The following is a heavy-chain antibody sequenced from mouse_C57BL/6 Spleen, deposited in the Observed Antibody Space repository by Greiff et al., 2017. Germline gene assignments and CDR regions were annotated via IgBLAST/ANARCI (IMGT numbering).Heavy chain of an antibody. J-gene: IGHJ4*01. Sequence: EVKLQESGPGLVKPSQSLSLTCSVTGYSITSGYYWNWIRQFPGNKLEWMGYISYDGSNNYNPSLKNRISITRDTSKNQFFLKLNSVTTEDTATYYCAREEDLFAMDYWGQGTSVTVSS. CDR2: ISYDGSN. CDR1: GYSITSGYY. CDR3: AREEDLFAMDY. V-gene: IGHV3-6*01.